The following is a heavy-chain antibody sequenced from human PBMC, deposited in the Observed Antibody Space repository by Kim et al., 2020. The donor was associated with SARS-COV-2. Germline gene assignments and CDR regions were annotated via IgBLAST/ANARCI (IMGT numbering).Heavy chain of an antibody. V-gene: IGHV3-74*01. CDR1: GVAFSSNW. CDR2: ITSDGTAY. J-gene: IGHJ6*02. Sequence: GGSLRLSCAASGVAFSSNWMHWVRQTPGKGLVWVSRITSDGTAYGYADFVKGRFTISRDNAKNTWYLQKNRLRAEDTAVYYFARAGEGAYAYGMDLWGQEAPGTVSS. D-gene: IGHD5-12*01. CDR3: ARAGEGAYAYGMDL.